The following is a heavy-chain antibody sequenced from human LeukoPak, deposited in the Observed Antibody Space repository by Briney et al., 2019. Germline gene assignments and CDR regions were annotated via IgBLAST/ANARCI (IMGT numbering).Heavy chain of an antibody. CDR3: AKPYSGGWRGGFDY. CDR1: GGSICSSTYY. Sequence: SETLSLTCTVSGGSICSSTYYGGSIRQPPGKGLQWIVSFYYSGSAHYNPSLKSRVTISVDTFKNQFSLKLSSVTAADTAVYYCAKPYSGGWRGGFDYWGQGTLVTVSS. D-gene: IGHD6-19*01. J-gene: IGHJ4*02. CDR2: FYYSGSA. V-gene: IGHV4-39*01.